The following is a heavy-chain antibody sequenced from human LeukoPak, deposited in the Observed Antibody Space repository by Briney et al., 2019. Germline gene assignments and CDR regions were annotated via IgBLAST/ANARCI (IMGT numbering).Heavy chain of an antibody. D-gene: IGHD3-10*01. J-gene: IGHJ4*02. Sequence: SETLSLTCAVYGGSFSGYYWSWIRQPPGKGLEWIGEINHSGSTNYNPSLKSRATISVDTSKNQFSLKLSSVTAADTAVYYCARGPAGARITMVRGVIIKPYFDYWGQGTLVTVSS. CDR1: GGSFSGYY. CDR3: ARGPAGARITMVRGVIIKPYFDY. V-gene: IGHV4-34*01. CDR2: INHSGST.